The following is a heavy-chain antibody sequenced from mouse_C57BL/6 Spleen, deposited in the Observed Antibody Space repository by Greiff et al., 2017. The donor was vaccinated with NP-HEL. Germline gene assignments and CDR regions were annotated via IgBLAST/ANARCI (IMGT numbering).Heavy chain of an antibody. CDR1: GFTFSSYG. D-gene: IGHD1-3*01. CDR3: ARRSGYYFDY. V-gene: IGHV5-6*02. CDR2: ISSGGSYT. Sequence: EVNVVESGGDLVKPGGSLKLSCAASGFTFSSYGMSWVRQTPDKRLEWVATISSGGSYTYYPDSVKGRFTISRDNAKNTLYLQMSSLKSEDTAMYYCARRSGYYFDYWGQGTTLTVSS. J-gene: IGHJ2*01.